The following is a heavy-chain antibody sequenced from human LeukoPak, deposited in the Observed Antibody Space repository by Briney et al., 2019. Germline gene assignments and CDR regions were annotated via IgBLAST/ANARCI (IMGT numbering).Heavy chain of an antibody. CDR1: GFTFSTYG. D-gene: IGHD6-6*01. J-gene: IGHJ4*02. CDR3: AKGVQSIAARSAVDY. CDR2: ISAGGGNT. V-gene: IGHV3-23*01. Sequence: GGSLRLSCAASGFTFSTYGMNWVRQAPGKGLEWVSAISAGGGNTYYADSVKGRFTISRDNSKNTLYLQMNSLRAEDTAVYYCAKGVQSIAARSAVDYWGQGTLVTVSS.